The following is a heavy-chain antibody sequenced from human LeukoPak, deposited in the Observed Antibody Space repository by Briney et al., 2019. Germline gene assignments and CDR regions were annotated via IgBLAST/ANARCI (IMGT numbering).Heavy chain of an antibody. D-gene: IGHD3-10*01. CDR2: VYHSGDA. J-gene: IGHJ5*02. V-gene: IGHV4/OR15-8*01. CDR1: GDSISNNNW. CDR3: ARGLTTGSGSYYNWFDP. Sequence: PSETLSLTCVVSGDSISNNNWWSWVRQSPGKGLEWIGEVYHSGDANYNPSLKSRVTISVDTSKNQFSLKLSSVTAADTAVYYCARGLTTGSGSYYNWFDPWGQGTLVTVSS.